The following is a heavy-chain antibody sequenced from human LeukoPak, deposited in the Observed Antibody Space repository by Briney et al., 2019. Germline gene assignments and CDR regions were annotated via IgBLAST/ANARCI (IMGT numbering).Heavy chain of an antibody. CDR2: IHHSGGT. CDR3: VRNLYDSGGYYFWSDY. J-gene: IGHJ4*02. Sequence: PSETLSLTCAVYDGSFTDYNWSWMRQSPGKGLEWIAEIHHSGGTNYSPTLKSRVTLSVDTSKNQLSLNLRSVTAADTAVYYCVRNLYDSGGYYFWSDYRGQGTLVTVSS. V-gene: IGHV4-34*01. D-gene: IGHD3-22*01. CDR1: DGSFTDYN.